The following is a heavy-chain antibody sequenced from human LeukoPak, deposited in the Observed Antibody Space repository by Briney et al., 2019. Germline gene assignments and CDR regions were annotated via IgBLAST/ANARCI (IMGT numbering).Heavy chain of an antibody. CDR1: GYTFTGYY. CDR3: ARQVSWRGNAFDI. CDR2: ISAYNGNT. D-gene: IGHD2-15*01. Sequence: ASVKVSCKASGYTFTGYYMHWVRQAPGQGLEWMGWISAYNGNTNYAQKLQGRVTMTTDTSTSTAYMELRSLRSDDTAVYYCARQVSWRGNAFDIWGQGTMVTVSS. V-gene: IGHV1-18*04. J-gene: IGHJ3*02.